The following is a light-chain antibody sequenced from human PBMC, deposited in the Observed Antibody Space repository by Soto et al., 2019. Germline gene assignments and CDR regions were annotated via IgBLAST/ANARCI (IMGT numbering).Light chain of an antibody. V-gene: IGKV3-15*01. CDR2: DAS. CDR1: QSISSN. Sequence: IVLTQSPATLSVSPGERATVSCRPSQSISSNLAWYQQKPGQATRLLIYDASTRATGIPARISGSWSGTEFTLTISSLQSEDFAVYCCQQYNKWRTFGQGTKVDIK. J-gene: IGKJ1*01. CDR3: QQYNKWRT.